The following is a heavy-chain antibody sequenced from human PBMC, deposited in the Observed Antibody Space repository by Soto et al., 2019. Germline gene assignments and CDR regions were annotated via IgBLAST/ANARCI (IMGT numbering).Heavy chain of an antibody. D-gene: IGHD3-22*01. CDR2: IWYDGSNK. Sequence: GGSLRLSCAASGFTFSSYGMHWVRQAPGKGLEWVAFIWYDGSNKYYADSVKGRFTISRDNSKNTLYLQMNSLRAEDTAVYYCARARTNYDSSGYYSDYWGQGTMGTVSS. V-gene: IGHV3-33*01. J-gene: IGHJ4*02. CDR3: ARARTNYDSSGYYSDY. CDR1: GFTFSSYG.